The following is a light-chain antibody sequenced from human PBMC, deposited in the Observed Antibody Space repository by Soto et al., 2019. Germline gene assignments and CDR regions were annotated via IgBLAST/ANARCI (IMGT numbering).Light chain of an antibody. CDR2: DAS. V-gene: IGKV3-20*01. CDR1: QTVRNNY. CDR3: QQFSIYPLT. Sequence: EFVFKQSPGTLSWYTGERASLSCRASQTVRNNYLAWYQQKPGQAPRLLIYDASSRATGIPDRFSGGGSGTDFTLTNSSLEPEDFAVYYCQQFSIYPLTFGGGTKVEIK. J-gene: IGKJ4*01.